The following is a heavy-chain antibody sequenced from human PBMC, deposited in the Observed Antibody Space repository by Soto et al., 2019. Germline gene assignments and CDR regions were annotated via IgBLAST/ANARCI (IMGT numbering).Heavy chain of an antibody. CDR1: GFSFSSYG. J-gene: IGHJ4*02. CDR2: ISYDVTNK. Sequence: GGSLRLSCAASGFSFSSYGMHWVRQAPGKGLEWVAVISYDVTNKYYADSVKGRFTISRDNSKNTLYLQMNSLRAEDTAVYYCAKEVLAPYDSSGLFDYWGQGTLVTVSS. V-gene: IGHV3-30*18. D-gene: IGHD3-22*01. CDR3: AKEVLAPYDSSGLFDY.